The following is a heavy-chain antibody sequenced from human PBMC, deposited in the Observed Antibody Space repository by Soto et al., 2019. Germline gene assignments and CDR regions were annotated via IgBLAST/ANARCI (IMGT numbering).Heavy chain of an antibody. Sequence: GGSLRLSCAASGFTVCSNYMSWVRQAPGKGLEWVSVIYSGGSTYYADSVKGRFTISRDNSKNTLYLQMNSLRAEDTAVYYCARDRANYYDSASDYWGQGTLVTVSS. D-gene: IGHD3-22*01. CDR2: IYSGGST. CDR1: GFTVCSNY. CDR3: ARDRANYYDSASDY. V-gene: IGHV3-53*01. J-gene: IGHJ4*02.